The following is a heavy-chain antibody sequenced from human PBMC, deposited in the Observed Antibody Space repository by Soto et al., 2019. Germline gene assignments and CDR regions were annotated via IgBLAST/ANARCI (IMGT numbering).Heavy chain of an antibody. Sequence: GGSLRLSCAASGFTFDDYAMHWVRQAPGKGLEWVSGISWNSGSIGYADSVKGRFTISRDNAKNSLYLQMNSLRAEDTALYYCVGSGSYYKNGAFDIWGQGTMVTVSS. D-gene: IGHD3-10*01. V-gene: IGHV3-9*01. J-gene: IGHJ3*02. CDR2: ISWNSGSI. CDR3: VGSGSYYKNGAFDI. CDR1: GFTFDDYA.